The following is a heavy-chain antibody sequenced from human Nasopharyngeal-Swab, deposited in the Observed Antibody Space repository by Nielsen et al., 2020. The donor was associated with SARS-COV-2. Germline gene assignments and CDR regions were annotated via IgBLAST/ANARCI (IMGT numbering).Heavy chain of an antibody. CDR3: ARVDTMVRGVIRKGCYYGMDV. D-gene: IGHD3-10*01. CDR1: GGSISSGDYY. CDR2: IYYSGST. J-gene: IGHJ6*02. V-gene: IGHV4-30-4*01. Sequence: SETLSLTCTVSGGSISSGDYYWSWIRQPPGKGLEWIGYIYYSGSTNYNPSLKSRVTISVDTSKNQFSLKLSSVTAADTAVYYCARVDTMVRGVIRKGCYYGMDVWGQGTTVTVSS.